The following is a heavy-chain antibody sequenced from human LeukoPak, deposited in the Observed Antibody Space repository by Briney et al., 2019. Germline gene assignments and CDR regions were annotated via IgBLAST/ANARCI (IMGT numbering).Heavy chain of an antibody. CDR3: AREISRFGI. CDR1: GFTVSSSNY. CDR2: IYTGGTT. J-gene: IGHJ4*02. V-gene: IGHV3-66*01. D-gene: IGHD3-16*01. Sequence: GGSLRLSCAASGFTVSSSNYMNWVRQAPGKGLEWVSGIYTGGTTYYTDSVKGRFTVSRDNPNNTLYLQMHSLRAEDTAVYYCAREISRFGIWGQGTLVTVSS.